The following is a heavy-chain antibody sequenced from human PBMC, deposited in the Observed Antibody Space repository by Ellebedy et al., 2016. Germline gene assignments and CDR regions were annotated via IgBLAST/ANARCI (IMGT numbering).Heavy chain of an antibody. CDR2: ISGTGGIT. CDR3: AKSTHRDGGGYYPDYGMDV. D-gene: IGHD3-22*01. J-gene: IGHJ6*02. Sequence: GGSLRLXXAASGFTFSNYAMGWVRQAPGKGLEWVSGISGTGGITHYADSVKGRFTISRDNSRDTLYLQMNSLRAEDTALYYCAKSTHRDGGGYYPDYGMDVWGQGTTVIVS. V-gene: IGHV3-23*01. CDR1: GFTFSNYA.